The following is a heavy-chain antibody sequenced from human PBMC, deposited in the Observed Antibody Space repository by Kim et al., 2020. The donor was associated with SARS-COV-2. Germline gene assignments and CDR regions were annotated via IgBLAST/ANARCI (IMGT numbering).Heavy chain of an antibody. D-gene: IGHD3-3*01. Sequence: SETLSLTCTVSGASISSTSYYWGWIRQPPGKGLEWIGSIYHGGSTYYNPSLKSRVTISVDTSKSQVSLKLSSVTAADTAVFYCARHFGDYNFWGGYRRYYFDNWGQGTLVTVSS. CDR2: IYHGGST. V-gene: IGHV4-39*01. J-gene: IGHJ4*02. CDR1: GASISSTSYY. CDR3: ARHFGDYNFWGGYRRYYFDN.